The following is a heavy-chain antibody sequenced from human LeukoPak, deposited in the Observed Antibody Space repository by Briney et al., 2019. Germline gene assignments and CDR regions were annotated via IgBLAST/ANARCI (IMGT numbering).Heavy chain of an antibody. CDR1: GYTFTSYG. D-gene: IGHD3-3*01. CDR3: ARQLAYYDFWSVYY. Sequence: ASVKVSCKASGYTFTSYGISGVRQAPGQGLEWMGWISAYNGNTNYAQKLQGRVTMTTDTSTSTAYMELRSLRSDDTAVYYCARQLAYYDFWSVYYWGQGTLVTVSS. V-gene: IGHV1-18*01. J-gene: IGHJ4*02. CDR2: ISAYNGNT.